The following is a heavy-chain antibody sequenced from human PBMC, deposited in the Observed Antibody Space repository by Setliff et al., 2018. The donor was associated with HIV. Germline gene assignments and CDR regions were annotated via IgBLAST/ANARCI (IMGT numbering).Heavy chain of an antibody. D-gene: IGHD6-19*01. CDR3: VDC. J-gene: IGHJ4*02. V-gene: IGHV3-11*01. CDR1: GFTFTNYY. Sequence: GGSLRLSCAASGFTFTNYYMSWIRQAPGKGLELLSYISVSGTDIKYYADSVKGRFTISTDNSKKTLSLQMNSLRAVTVRNVAAVDCWGQGTLVTVSS. CDR2: ISVSGTDIK.